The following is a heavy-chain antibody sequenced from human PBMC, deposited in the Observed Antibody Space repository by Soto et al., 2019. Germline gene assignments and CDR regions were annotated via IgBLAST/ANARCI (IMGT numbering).Heavy chain of an antibody. J-gene: IGHJ6*03. D-gene: IGHD3-3*01. CDR2: IFHRGST. CDR3: ARHHTIRSYYYYLDV. Sequence: PSETLSLTCAVSSASISSSDWWIWVRQPPGKGLEWIGEIFHRGSTNYNPSLKSRVTISVDKSKNQFSLKVSSVTAADTALYYCARHHTIRSYYYYLDVWGKGTTVTVSS. CDR1: SASISSSDW. V-gene: IGHV4-4*02.